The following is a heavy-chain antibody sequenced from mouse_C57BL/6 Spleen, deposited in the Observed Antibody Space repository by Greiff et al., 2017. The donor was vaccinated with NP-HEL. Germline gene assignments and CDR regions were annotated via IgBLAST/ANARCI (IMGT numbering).Heavy chain of an antibody. J-gene: IGHJ2*01. V-gene: IGHV1-50*01. CDR3: ARSGTGYFDY. Sequence: QVQLQQPGAELVKPGASVKLSCKASGYTFTSYWMQWVKQRPGQGLEWIGEVDPSDSSTTYNQKFKGKATLTVDTSSSTAFMQLSSLTSEDSAVYYCARSGTGYFDYWGQGTTLTVSS. D-gene: IGHD4-1*01. CDR2: VDPSDSST. CDR1: GYTFTSYW.